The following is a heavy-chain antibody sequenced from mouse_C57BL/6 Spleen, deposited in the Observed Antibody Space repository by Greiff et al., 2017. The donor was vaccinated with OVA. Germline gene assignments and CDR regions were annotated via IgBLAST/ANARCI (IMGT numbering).Heavy chain of an antibody. J-gene: IGHJ4*01. Sequence: DVQLVESEGGLVQPGSSMKLSCTASGFTFSDYYMAWVRQVPEKGLEWVANINYDGSSTYYLDSLKSRFIISRDNAKNILYLQMSSLKSEDTATYYCARDANWDGYAMDYWGQGTSVTVSS. V-gene: IGHV5-16*01. CDR1: GFTFSDYY. CDR3: ARDANWDGYAMDY. D-gene: IGHD4-1*01. CDR2: INYDGSST.